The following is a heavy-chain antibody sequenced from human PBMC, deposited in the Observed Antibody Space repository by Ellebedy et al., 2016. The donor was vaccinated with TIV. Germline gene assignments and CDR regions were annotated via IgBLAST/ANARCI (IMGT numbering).Heavy chain of an antibody. D-gene: IGHD7-27*01. CDR3: ARAGESHAFDI. Sequence: GESLKISCEASGFTFNNYDFHWVRQATGKGLEWVSAIGTSFDTYYPGSVKGRFTISRENAKNSLYLQMNSLRAGDTAVYYCARAGESHAFDIWGQGTMVTVSS. CDR2: IGTSFDT. CDR1: GFTFNNYD. V-gene: IGHV3-13*01. J-gene: IGHJ3*02.